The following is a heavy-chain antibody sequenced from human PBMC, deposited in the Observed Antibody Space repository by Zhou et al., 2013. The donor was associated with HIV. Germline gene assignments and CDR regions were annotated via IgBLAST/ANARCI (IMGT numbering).Heavy chain of an antibody. J-gene: IGHJ5*02. CDR1: GGTFSSYA. D-gene: IGHD3-10*01. Sequence: QVQLVQSGAEVKKPGSSVKVSCKASGGTFSSYAISWVRQAPGQGLEWMGGIIPIFGTANYAQKFQGRVTITTDESTSTAYMELSSLRSEDTAVYYCARDTGTMVRGVIIRSWFDPWGQGTLGHRLL. V-gene: IGHV1-69*05. CDR3: ARDTGTMVRGVIIRSWFDP. CDR2: IIPIFGTA.